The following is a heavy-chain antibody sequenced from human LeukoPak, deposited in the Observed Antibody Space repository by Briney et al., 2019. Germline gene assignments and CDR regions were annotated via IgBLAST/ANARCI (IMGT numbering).Heavy chain of an antibody. D-gene: IGHD5-18*01. V-gene: IGHV3-23*01. J-gene: IGHJ4*02. CDR3: AKFRVHTSSRGVGLDY. CDR2: ISGSGRDT. Sequence: GGSLRLSCAASGFTFTTYAMAWVRQAPGKGLEWVSAISGSGRDTFYADSVKGRFTFSRDNSKNTLSLQMNSPRAEDTAVYYCAKFRVHTSSRGVGLDYWGQGTLVTVSS. CDR1: GFTFTTYA.